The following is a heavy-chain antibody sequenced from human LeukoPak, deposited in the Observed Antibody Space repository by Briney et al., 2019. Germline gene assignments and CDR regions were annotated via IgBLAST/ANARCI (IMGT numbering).Heavy chain of an antibody. D-gene: IGHD3-22*01. Sequence: GGSLRLSCAASGSTFSSYAMSWVRQAPGKGLEWVSAISGSGGSTYYADSVKGRFTISRDNSKNTLYLQMNSLRAEDTAVYYCAIDQRHAYYYDSSGYYYVSYWGQGTLVTVSS. CDR1: GSTFSSYA. J-gene: IGHJ4*02. CDR3: AIDQRHAYYYDSSGYYYVSY. CDR2: ISGSGGST. V-gene: IGHV3-23*01.